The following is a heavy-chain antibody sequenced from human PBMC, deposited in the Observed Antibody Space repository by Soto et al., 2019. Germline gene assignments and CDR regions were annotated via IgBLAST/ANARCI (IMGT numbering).Heavy chain of an antibody. CDR1: GGSISSYY. CDR2: IYYSGST. V-gene: IGHV4-59*01. J-gene: IGHJ5*02. CDR3: ARDGAARGGNWFDP. D-gene: IGHD6-6*01. Sequence: SETLSLTCTVSGGSISSYYWIWIRQPPGKGLEWIGYIYYSGSTNYNPSLKSRVTISVDTSKNQFSLKLSSVTAAGTAVYYCARDGAARGGNWFDPWGQGTLVTVSS.